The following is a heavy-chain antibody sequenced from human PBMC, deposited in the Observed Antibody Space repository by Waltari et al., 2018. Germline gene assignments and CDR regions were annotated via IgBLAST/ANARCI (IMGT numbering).Heavy chain of an antibody. D-gene: IGHD4-17*01. CDR2: IYYSGST. CDR1: GGSISSYY. CDR3: ARGGKAVTTPLVFLED. V-gene: IGHV4-59*01. Sequence: QVQLVQSGPGLVKPSETLSLTCTVSGGSISSYYWSWIRQPPGKGLEWIGYIYYSGSTNYNPSLKSRVTISVDTSKNQFSLKLSSVTAADTAVYYCARGGKAVTTPLVFLEDWGQGTLVTVSS. J-gene: IGHJ4*02.